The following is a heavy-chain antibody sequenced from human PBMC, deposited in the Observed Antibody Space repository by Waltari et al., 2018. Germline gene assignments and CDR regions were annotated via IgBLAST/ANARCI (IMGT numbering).Heavy chain of an antibody. CDR1: GGSISSYY. CDR3: ARHSTNRYDY. CDR2: IYYNRST. J-gene: IGHJ4*02. Sequence: QVQLQESGPGLVKPSETLSLTCTVSGGSISSYYWSWIRQPPGKGLEWIAYIYYNRSTNYNPSLKSPVTISVDTAKNQFSLKLSSVTAADTAVYYCARHSTNRYDYWGQGTLVTVSS. D-gene: IGHD3-3*02. V-gene: IGHV4-59*08.